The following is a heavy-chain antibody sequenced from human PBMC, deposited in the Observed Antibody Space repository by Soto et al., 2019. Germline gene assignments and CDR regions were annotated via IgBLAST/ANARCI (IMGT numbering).Heavy chain of an antibody. J-gene: IGHJ6*02. CDR1: GFTFSSYG. CDR2: ISYDGSNK. D-gene: IGHD2-15*01. V-gene: IGHV3-30*18. Sequence: QVQLVESGGGVVQPGRSLRLSCAASGFTFSSYGMHWVRQAPGKGLEWVAVISYDGSNKYYADYVKGRFTISRDNSKNTLYLQMNSLRAEDTAVYYCAKDRDCSGGSCYAGDYSYGMDVWGQGTTVTVSS. CDR3: AKDRDCSGGSCYAGDYSYGMDV.